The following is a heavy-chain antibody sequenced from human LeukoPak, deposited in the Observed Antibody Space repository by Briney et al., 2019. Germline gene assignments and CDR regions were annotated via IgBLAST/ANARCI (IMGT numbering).Heavy chain of an antibody. J-gene: IGHJ4*02. CDR1: GFTFSSYA. Sequence: HPGGSLRLSCAASGFTFSSYAMSWVHQAPGKGLEWVSAISGSGGSTYYADSVKGRFTISRDNSKNTLYLQMNSLRAEDTAVYYCAKDRRVGAIADYWGQGTLVTVSS. D-gene: IGHD1-26*01. CDR3: AKDRRVGAIADY. V-gene: IGHV3-23*01. CDR2: ISGSGGST.